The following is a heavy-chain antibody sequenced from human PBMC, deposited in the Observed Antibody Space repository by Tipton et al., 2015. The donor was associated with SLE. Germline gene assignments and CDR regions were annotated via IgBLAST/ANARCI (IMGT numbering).Heavy chain of an antibody. CDR3: ARDFSGRDSGMDV. Sequence: TLSLTCTVSGGSISSSSYYWGWIRQPPGKGLEWIGSIYYSGSTYYNPSLKSRVTISVDTSKNQFSLNLNSVTAADTAVYFCARDFSGRDSGMDVWGQGTTVAVSS. CDR1: GGSISSSSYY. J-gene: IGHJ6*01. V-gene: IGHV4-39*07. CDR2: IYYSGST. D-gene: IGHD1-26*01.